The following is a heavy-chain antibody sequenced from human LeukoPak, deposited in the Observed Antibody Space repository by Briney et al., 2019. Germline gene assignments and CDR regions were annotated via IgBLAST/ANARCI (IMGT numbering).Heavy chain of an antibody. CDR1: GFTYSSYA. CDR3: AKDRVYDSSGYYYDY. V-gene: IGHV3-23*01. D-gene: IGHD3-22*01. CDR2: ISGSGGST. Sequence: GGSLRLSCAASGFTYSSYAMSLVRQAPGKGLEWVSAISGSGGSTYYADSVKGRFTISRDNSKNTLYLQMNSLRAEDTAVYYCAKDRVYDSSGYYYDYWGQGTLVTVSS. J-gene: IGHJ4*02.